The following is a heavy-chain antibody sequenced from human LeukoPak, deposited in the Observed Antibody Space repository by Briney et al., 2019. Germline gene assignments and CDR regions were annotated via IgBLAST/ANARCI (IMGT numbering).Heavy chain of an antibody. D-gene: IGHD2-2*01. J-gene: IGHJ4*02. CDR3: AREVPYCSSTSCLLFDY. CDR2: INPNSGGT. CDR1: GYTFATYG. Sequence: ASVKVSCKASGYTFATYGFSWVRQAPGQGLEWMGWINPNSGGTNYAQKFQGRVTMTRDTSISTAYMELSRLRSDDTAVYYCAREVPYCSSTSCLLFDYWGQGTLVTVSS. V-gene: IGHV1-2*02.